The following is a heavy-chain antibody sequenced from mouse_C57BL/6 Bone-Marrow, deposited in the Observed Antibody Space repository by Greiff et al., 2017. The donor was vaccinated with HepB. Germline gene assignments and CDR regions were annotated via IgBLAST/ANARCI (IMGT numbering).Heavy chain of an antibody. D-gene: IGHD1-1*01. CDR1: GFTFNTYA. J-gene: IGHJ2*01. V-gene: IGHV10-3*01. Sequence: EVQLVESGGGLVQPKGSLKLSCAASGFTFNTYAMHWVRQAPGKGLEWVARIRSKSSNYATYYAVSVKDRFTISRDDSQSMLYLQMNNLKTEGTAMYYCVGDGDYGSSYYFDYWGQGTTLTVSS. CDR2: IRSKSSNYAT. CDR3: VGDGDYGSSYYFDY.